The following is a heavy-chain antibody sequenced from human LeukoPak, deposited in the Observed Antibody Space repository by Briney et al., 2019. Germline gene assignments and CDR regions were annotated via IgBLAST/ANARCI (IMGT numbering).Heavy chain of an antibody. CDR3: ATNNYGPSRFDY. CDR2: IYYSGST. V-gene: IGHV4-59*08. CDR1: GGSISSYY. J-gene: IGHJ4*02. Sequence: SETLSLTCTVSGGSISSYYWSWIRQPPGKGLEWIGCIYYSGSTNYNPSLKSRVTISVDTSKNQFSLKLSSMTAADTAVYYCATNNYGPSRFDYWGRGTLVTVSS. D-gene: IGHD5-18*01.